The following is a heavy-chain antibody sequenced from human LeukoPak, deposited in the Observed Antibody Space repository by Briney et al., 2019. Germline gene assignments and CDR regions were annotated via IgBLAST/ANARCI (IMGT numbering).Heavy chain of an antibody. CDR3: AREVACTGYDFGLDS. Sequence: PGGSLRLSCVASGFTFRSYVMNWVRQAPGKGLEWLSYISSGGSAIYDADSVKGRFTISRDNATNSLFLQMNGLRAEDTSIYYCAREVACTGYDFGLDSWGQGTLVTVSS. D-gene: IGHD5-12*01. CDR1: GFTFRSYV. V-gene: IGHV3-48*03. CDR2: ISSGGSAI. J-gene: IGHJ4*02.